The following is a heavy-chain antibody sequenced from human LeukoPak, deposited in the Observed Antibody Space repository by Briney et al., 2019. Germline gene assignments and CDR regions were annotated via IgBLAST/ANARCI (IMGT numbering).Heavy chain of an antibody. J-gene: IGHJ4*02. CDR3: ATSDYSSSSEYYFDY. V-gene: IGHV1-2*06. Sequence: ASVKVSCKASGYTFTGYYMHWVRQAPGQGLEWMGRINPNSGGTNYAQKFQGRVTMTRDTSISTAYMELSRLRSDDTAVYYCATSDYSSSSEYYFDYWGQGTLATVSS. CDR2: INPNSGGT. CDR1: GYTFTGYY. D-gene: IGHD6-6*01.